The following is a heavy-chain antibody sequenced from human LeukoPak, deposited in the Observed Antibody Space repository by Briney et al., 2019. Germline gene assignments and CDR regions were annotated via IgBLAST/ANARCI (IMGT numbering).Heavy chain of an antibody. Sequence: ASVKVSCKASGYTFTSYGISWVRQAPGQGLEWMGWIIPIFGTANYAQKFQGRVTITADESTSTAYMELSSLRSEDTAVYYCARDSSGYYQGIDYWGQGTLVTVSS. CDR3: ARDSSGYYQGIDY. CDR1: GYTFTSYG. CDR2: IIPIFGTA. V-gene: IGHV1-69*13. J-gene: IGHJ4*02. D-gene: IGHD3-22*01.